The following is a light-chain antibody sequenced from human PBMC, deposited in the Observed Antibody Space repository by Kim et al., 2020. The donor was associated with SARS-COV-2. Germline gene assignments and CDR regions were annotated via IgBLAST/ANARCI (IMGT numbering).Light chain of an antibody. Sequence: DIQMTQSPSSLSASLGDRVTLACRASQDIVTCLHWYQQKPGKAPKLLSYDASSLQTGVPSRFSGSGAGTYFNFTIRSLQPEDIATYYGQQGDGLPRTFGQGTRLEIK. CDR1: QDIVTC. CDR2: DAS. CDR3: QQGDGLPRT. J-gene: IGKJ5*01. V-gene: IGKV1-33*01.